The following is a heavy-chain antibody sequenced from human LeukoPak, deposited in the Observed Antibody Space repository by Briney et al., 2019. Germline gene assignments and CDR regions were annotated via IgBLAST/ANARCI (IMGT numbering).Heavy chain of an antibody. V-gene: IGHV1-69*04. CDR1: GGTFSSHA. D-gene: IGHD3-22*01. CDR3: ARGYDSSGYQDH. Sequence: ASVKVSCKASGGTFSSHAFTWVRQAPGQGLEWMGRIIPILGVTSYAQKFQGRVTITADKSTSTAYMELTGLRSEDTALYYCARGYDSSGYQDHWGQGTLVTVSS. CDR2: IIPILGVT. J-gene: IGHJ4*02.